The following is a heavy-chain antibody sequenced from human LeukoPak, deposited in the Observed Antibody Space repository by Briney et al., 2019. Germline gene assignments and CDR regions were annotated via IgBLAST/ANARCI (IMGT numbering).Heavy chain of an antibody. CDR2: IYPGDSDT. V-gene: IGHV5-51*01. CDR1: GYRFTSYW. D-gene: IGHD4-17*01. J-gene: IGHJ4*02. Sequence: GGSLQISFKGSGYRFTSYWIGWVRRMPGKGLEGMGIIYPGDSDTRYSPSFQGQVTISADKSISTAYLQWSSLKASDTAMYYCARHTTYGDYGYSYWGQGTLVTASS. CDR3: ARHTTYGDYGYSY.